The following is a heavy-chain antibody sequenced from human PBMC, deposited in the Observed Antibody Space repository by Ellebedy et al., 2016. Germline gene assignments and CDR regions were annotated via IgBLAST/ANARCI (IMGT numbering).Heavy chain of an antibody. D-gene: IGHD6-13*01. CDR3: ARGSINCWYHHN. V-gene: IGHV1-3*01. Sequence: ASVKVSCKDSGYTFTDNAIKGVRQATGESLEWMGWIAAGDGVTKYSQKFQGRVTFARDKSAATAYMELSGLRSDDTAIYYFARGSINCWYHHNWGQGTLVTVSS. CDR1: GYTFTDNA. CDR2: IAAGDGVT. J-gene: IGHJ4*02.